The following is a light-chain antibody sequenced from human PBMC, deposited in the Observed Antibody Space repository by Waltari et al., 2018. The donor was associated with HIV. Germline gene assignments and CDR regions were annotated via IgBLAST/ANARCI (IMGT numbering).Light chain of an antibody. J-gene: IGKJ2*01. Sequence: EIVLTQSPATLSLSPGERATLSCWASQSVSNNFAWYQQRPGQAPRLLIYDASNRATGIPARFSGSGSGTDFTLTISSLEPEDFVVYYCQQRSNWPRFTFGQGTRLEI. CDR2: DAS. V-gene: IGKV3-11*01. CDR3: QQRSNWPRFT. CDR1: QSVSNN.